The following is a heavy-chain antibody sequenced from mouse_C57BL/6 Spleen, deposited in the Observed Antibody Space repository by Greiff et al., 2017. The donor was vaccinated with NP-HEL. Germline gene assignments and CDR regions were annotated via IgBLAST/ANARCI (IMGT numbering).Heavy chain of an antibody. Sequence: QVQLQQSGPGLVQPSQSLSITCTVSGFSLTSYGVHWVRQSPGKGLEWLGVIWSGGSTDYNAAFISRLSISKDNSKSQVFFKMNSLQADDTAIYYCATNYYGSSYRFAYWGQGTLVTVSA. V-gene: IGHV2-2*01. CDR3: ATNYYGSSYRFAY. J-gene: IGHJ3*01. D-gene: IGHD1-1*01. CDR1: GFSLTSYG. CDR2: IWSGGST.